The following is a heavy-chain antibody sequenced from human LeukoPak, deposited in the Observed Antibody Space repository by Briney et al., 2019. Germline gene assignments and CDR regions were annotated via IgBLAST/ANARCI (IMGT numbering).Heavy chain of an antibody. D-gene: IGHD6-19*01. Sequence: GGSLRLSCAASGFTFSSYAMSWVRQAPGKGLEWVSAISGSGGSTYYADSVKGRFTISRDNSKNTLYLQMNSLRAEDTAVYYCARVFSGWYFDSDYYMDVWGKGTTVTVSS. J-gene: IGHJ6*03. V-gene: IGHV3-23*01. CDR1: GFTFSSYA. CDR2: ISGSGGST. CDR3: ARVFSGWYFDSDYYMDV.